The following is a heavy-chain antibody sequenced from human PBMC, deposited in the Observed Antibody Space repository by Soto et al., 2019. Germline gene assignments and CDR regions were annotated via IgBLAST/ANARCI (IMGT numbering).Heavy chain of an antibody. CDR2: ISGYDGDT. V-gene: IGHV1-18*01. CDR1: GYTFSTYG. J-gene: IGHJ5*02. Sequence: ASVKVSCKASGYTFSTYGVSWVRQAPGQGLEWMGWISGYDGDTNYAQKIRGRVTMTTDTSRNTAYMELWSLGSDDTAVYYCAREHYCSSASCFDRWFDPWGQGTPVTVSS. CDR3: AREHYCSSASCFDRWFDP. D-gene: IGHD2-2*01.